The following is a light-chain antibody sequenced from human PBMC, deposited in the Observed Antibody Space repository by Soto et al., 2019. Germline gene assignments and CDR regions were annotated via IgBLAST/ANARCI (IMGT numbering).Light chain of an antibody. CDR2: DND. V-gene: IGLV1-44*01. CDR1: SSNIGAHS. Sequence: QSALTQPPSVSGTPGQRITFSCSGGSSNIGAHSVHWYQRLPGAAPKVLISDNDQRPSGVPDRFSGSKSGSSASLAISGLQSEDEADYFCAAWDDTLNGWMFGGGTKLTVL. J-gene: IGLJ3*02. CDR3: AAWDDTLNGWM.